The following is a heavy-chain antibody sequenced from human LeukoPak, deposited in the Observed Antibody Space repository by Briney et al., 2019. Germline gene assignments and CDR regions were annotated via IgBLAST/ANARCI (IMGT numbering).Heavy chain of an antibody. V-gene: IGHV3-21*01. CDR1: GVTFSSYS. J-gene: IGHJ4*02. CDR2: ISSSSSYI. D-gene: IGHD1-20*01. CDR3: ARGGFNWNDPIDY. Sequence: GGSLRLSCAASGVTFSSYSMNWVRQAPGKGLEWVSSISSSSSYIYYADSEKGRFTISRDNAKSSVYLQMNSLRAEDTAVYYCARGGFNWNDPIDYWGQGTLVTVSS.